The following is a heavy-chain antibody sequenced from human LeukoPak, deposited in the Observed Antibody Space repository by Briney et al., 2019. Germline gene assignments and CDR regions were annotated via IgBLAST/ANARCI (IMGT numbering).Heavy chain of an antibody. Sequence: KAGGSLRLSCAAPGFTFSDYYMSWIRQAPGKGLEWVSYICDSGRTIYYADSVKGRFTISRDNAKNSVYLQMNNLGAEDTAVYYCVRDRLGDYDHSGYYDKWGQGTLVTVSS. CDR1: GFTFSDYY. CDR3: VRDRLGDYDHSGYYDK. J-gene: IGHJ4*02. V-gene: IGHV3-11*01. D-gene: IGHD3-22*01. CDR2: ICDSGRTI.